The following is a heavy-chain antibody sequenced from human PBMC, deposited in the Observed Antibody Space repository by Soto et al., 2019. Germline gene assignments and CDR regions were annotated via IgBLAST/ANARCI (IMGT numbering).Heavy chain of an antibody. CDR3: ARGDFWKVFDI. V-gene: IGHV4-34*01. D-gene: IGHD3-3*01. CDR1: GGSFSGYY. Sequence: PSETLSLTCAVYGGSFSGYYWSWIRQPPGKGLEWIGEINHSGSTNYNPSLKSRVTISVDTSKNQFSLKLSSVTAADTAVYYCARGDFWKVFDIWGQGTMVTVS. J-gene: IGHJ3*02. CDR2: INHSGST.